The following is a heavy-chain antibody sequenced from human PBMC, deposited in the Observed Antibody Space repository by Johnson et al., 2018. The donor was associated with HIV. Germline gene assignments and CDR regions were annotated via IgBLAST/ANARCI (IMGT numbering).Heavy chain of an antibody. CDR2: IGAAGDT. CDR3: ARYQQLVRDGAFDI. D-gene: IGHD6-13*01. Sequence: EVQLMESGGGVVQPGGSLRLSCAASGFTFRSYDMHWVRQATGKGLEWVSAIGAAGDTYYPGSVKGRFTISRENAKNSLYLQMNSLRAEDTAVYYCARYQQLVRDGAFDIWGQGTMVTVSS. CDR1: GFTFRSYD. V-gene: IGHV3-13*01. J-gene: IGHJ3*02.